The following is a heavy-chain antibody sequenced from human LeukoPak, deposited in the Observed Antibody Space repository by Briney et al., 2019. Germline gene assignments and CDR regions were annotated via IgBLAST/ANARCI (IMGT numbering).Heavy chain of an antibody. J-gene: IGHJ4*02. CDR2: ISGSGGST. CDR1: GFTFSSYA. V-gene: IGHV3-23*01. Sequence: GGSLRLSCAASGFTFSSYAMSWVRQAPGKGLEWVSAISGSGGSTYYADSVKGRFTISRDNSKNTLYLQMNSLRAEDTAVYYCARDLTSYGSGRQTDYWGQGTLVTVSS. D-gene: IGHD3-10*01. CDR3: ARDLTSYGSGRQTDY.